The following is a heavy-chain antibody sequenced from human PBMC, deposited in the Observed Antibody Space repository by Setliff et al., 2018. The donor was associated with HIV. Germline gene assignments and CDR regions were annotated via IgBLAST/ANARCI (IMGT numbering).Heavy chain of an antibody. Sequence: ASVKVSCKASGYTFTTYSMHWVRQAPGQSLEWMGWINVGKGDTKYSQDLQGRITITRDTSANTAHMELSSLRSDDTAVYFCARGALLAVFDFDYWGHGTLVTV. CDR1: GYTFTTYS. V-gene: IGHV1-3*01. D-gene: IGHD3-10*01. J-gene: IGHJ4*01. CDR3: ARGALLAVFDFDY. CDR2: INVGKGDT.